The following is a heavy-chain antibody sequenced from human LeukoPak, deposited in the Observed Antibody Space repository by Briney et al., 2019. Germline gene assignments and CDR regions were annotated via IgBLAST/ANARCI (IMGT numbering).Heavy chain of an antibody. V-gene: IGHV4-59*01. D-gene: IGHD2-2*01. Sequence: SETLSLTCTVSGGSISSYYWSWIRQPPGKGLEWIGYIYYSGSTNYNPSLKSRVTISVDTSKNQFSLKLSSVTAADTAVYYCAREDTVVVPAASYYYYYYMDVWGKGTTVTVSS. J-gene: IGHJ6*03. CDR3: AREDTVVVPAASYYYYYYMDV. CDR2: IYYSGST. CDR1: GGSISSYY.